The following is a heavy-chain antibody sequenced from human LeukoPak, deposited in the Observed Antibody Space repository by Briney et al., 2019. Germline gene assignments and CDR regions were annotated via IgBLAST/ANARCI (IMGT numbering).Heavy chain of an antibody. CDR1: GFTFSSYA. J-gene: IGHJ4*02. CDR3: AKGGRCSGGSCYYYFDY. D-gene: IGHD2-15*01. V-gene: IGHV3-23*01. Sequence: GGSLRLSCAASGFTFSSYAMSWVRQAPGKGLEWVAAISGSGGRTYYADSVKGRFTISRDNSKNTLYLQMNSLRDEDTAVYYCAKGGRCSGGSCYYYFDYWGQGTLVTVSS. CDR2: ISGSGGRT.